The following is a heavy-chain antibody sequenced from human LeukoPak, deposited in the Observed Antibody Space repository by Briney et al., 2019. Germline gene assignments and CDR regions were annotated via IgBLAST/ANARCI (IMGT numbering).Heavy chain of an antibody. CDR2: IYTSGST. CDR3: AREVAVAGTGMDV. Sequence: PSETLSLTCTVSGGSISSGSYYWSWIRRPAGKGLEWIGRIYTSGSTNYNPSLKSRVTISVDTSKNQFSLKLSSVTAADTAVYYSAREVAVAGTGMDVWGKGTTVTISS. V-gene: IGHV4-61*02. CDR1: GGSISSGSYY. D-gene: IGHD6-19*01. J-gene: IGHJ6*04.